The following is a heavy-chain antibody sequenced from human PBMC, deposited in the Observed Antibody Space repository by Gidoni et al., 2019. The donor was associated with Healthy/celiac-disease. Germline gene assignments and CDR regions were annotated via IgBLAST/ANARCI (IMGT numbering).Heavy chain of an antibody. V-gene: IGHV3-11*01. Sequence: QVQLVESGGGLVKPGGSLRLSGAASGFTFSDYYMTWISQAPGKGLEWVSYISSSGSTIYYADSVKGRFTISRDNAKNSLYLQMNSLRAEDTAVYYCARGTMGGSSSYLYYYYGMDVWGQGTTVTVSS. D-gene: IGHD3-10*01. CDR2: ISSSGSTI. CDR1: GFTFSDYY. J-gene: IGHJ6*02. CDR3: ARGTMGGSSSYLYYYYGMDV.